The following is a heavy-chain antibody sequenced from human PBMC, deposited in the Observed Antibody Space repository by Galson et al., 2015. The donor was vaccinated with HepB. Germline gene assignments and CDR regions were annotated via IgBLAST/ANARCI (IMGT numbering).Heavy chain of an antibody. CDR1: GFTFYNYW. J-gene: IGHJ4*02. D-gene: IGHD5-24*01. V-gene: IGHV3-74*01. Sequence: SLRLSCAASGFTFYNYWMHWVRQAPGKGLVWVSRIRGDGSITEYADSVKGRFTISRDNSKNTLYLQMNSLRAEDTAVYYCASTIWGQGTLVTVSS. CDR3: ASTI. CDR2: IRGDGSIT.